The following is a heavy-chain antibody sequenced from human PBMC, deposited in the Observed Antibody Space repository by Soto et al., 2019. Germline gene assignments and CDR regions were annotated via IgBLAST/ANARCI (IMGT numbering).Heavy chain of an antibody. CDR2: ITISNSI. V-gene: IGHV3-48*03. Sequence: DVQLAESGGGLIQPGGSLRLSCAASGFTFSTYEMNWVRQAPGKGLEWLSYITISNSIYYADSVRGRFTISRDNAKNSLYLQMNSLRAEDTAIYYCARRFCSTTSCYLPFDCWGQGTLVTVSS. CDR3: ARRFCSTTSCYLPFDC. CDR1: GFTFSTYE. J-gene: IGHJ4*02. D-gene: IGHD2-2*01.